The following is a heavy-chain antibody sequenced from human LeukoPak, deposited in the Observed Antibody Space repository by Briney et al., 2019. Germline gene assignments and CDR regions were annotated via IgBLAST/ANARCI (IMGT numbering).Heavy chain of an antibody. J-gene: IGHJ6*02. Sequence: AGGSLRLSCAASGFTFSSYSMNWVRQAPGKGLEWVSYISESSSHTYYAASVKGRFTISRDNAKNSLYLQMNSLRADDTGIYYCARDRAPRARIGGMDVWGQGTTVIVSS. CDR1: GFTFSSYS. V-gene: IGHV3-21*06. CDR3: ARDRAPRARIGGMDV. D-gene: IGHD5-12*01. CDR2: ISESSSHT.